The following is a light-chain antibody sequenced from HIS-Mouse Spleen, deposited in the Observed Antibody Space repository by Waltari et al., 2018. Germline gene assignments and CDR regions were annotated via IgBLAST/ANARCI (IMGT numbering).Light chain of an antibody. Sequence: DIQMTQSPSSLSASVGDRVTITCRASQSISSYLNWYQQKPGKAPKLLIYAASNLQSGVPSRFSGSGSGTEFTLTISSLQPEDFATYYCQQSYSTPRTFGQGTKVEIK. CDR1: QSISSY. J-gene: IGKJ1*01. V-gene: IGKV1-39*01. CDR3: QQSYSTPRT. CDR2: AAS.